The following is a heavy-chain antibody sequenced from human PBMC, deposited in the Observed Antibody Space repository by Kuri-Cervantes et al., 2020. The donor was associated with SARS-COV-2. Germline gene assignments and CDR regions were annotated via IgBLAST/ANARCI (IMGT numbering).Heavy chain of an antibody. CDR2: IYSSGGT. V-gene: IGHV3-53*01. D-gene: IGHD3-3*01. CDR3: ARGRGPGDFWSGLNWFDP. Sequence: GESLKISCAASGFTVNSNYMSWVRQAPGKGLEWVSVIYSSGGTNYADSVKGRFTISRDNFKNTLYLQMSSLRAEDTAVYYCARGRGPGDFWSGLNWFDPWGQGTLVTVSS. CDR1: GFTVNSNY. J-gene: IGHJ5*02.